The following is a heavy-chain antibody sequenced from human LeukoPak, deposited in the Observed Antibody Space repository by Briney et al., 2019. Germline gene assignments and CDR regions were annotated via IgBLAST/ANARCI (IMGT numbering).Heavy chain of an antibody. V-gene: IGHV1-18*01. CDR3: ASLGYCSSTSCYAYYYYYGMDV. Sequence: GASVKASCKASGYTFTSYGISWVRQAPGQGLEWMGWISAYNGNTNYAQKLQGRVTMTTDTSTSTAYMELRSLRSDDTAVYYCASLGYCSSTSCYAYYYYYGMDVWGQGTTVTVSS. D-gene: IGHD2-2*01. CDR2: ISAYNGNT. CDR1: GYTFTSYG. J-gene: IGHJ6*02.